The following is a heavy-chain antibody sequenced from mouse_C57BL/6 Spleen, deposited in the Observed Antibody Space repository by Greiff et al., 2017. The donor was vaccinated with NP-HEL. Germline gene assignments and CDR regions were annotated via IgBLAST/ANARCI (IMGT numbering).Heavy chain of an antibody. V-gene: IGHV1-64*01. J-gene: IGHJ2*01. D-gene: IGHD2-4*01. CDR1: GYTFTSYW. CDR2: IHPNSGST. CDR3: AREGTYDYGTGGYYFDY. Sequence: QVQLQQPGAELVKPGASVKLSCKASGYTFTSYWMHWVKQRPGQGLEWIGMIHPNSGSTNYNEKFKSKATLTVDKSSSTAYMQLSSLTSEDSAVYYCAREGTYDYGTGGYYFDYWGQGTTLTVSS.